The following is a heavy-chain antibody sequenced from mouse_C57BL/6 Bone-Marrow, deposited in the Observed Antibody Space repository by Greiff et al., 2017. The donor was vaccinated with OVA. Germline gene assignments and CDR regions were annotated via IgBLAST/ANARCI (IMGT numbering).Heavy chain of an antibody. Sequence: QVQLQQSGPELVKPGASVKISCKASGYAFSSSWMNWVKQRPGKGLEWIGRIYPGDGDTNYNGKFKGKATLTADKSSSTAYMQLSSLTSEDSAVYYCARSNFYSNYVDAMDYWGQGTSVTVSS. V-gene: IGHV1-82*01. D-gene: IGHD2-5*01. J-gene: IGHJ4*01. CDR1: GYAFSSSW. CDR3: ARSNFYSNYVDAMDY. CDR2: IYPGDGDT.